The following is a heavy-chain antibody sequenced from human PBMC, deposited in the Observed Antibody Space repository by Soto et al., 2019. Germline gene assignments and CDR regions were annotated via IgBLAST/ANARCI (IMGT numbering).Heavy chain of an antibody. J-gene: IGHJ6*02. CDR3: ARQGFGALHGLVDV. D-gene: IGHD3-10*01. CDR1: NGSISNYY. CDR2: VHHSWGS. Sequence: QVQLQESGPGLVKPSETLSLSCTVSNGSISNYYGSWIRQPPGKGMEWIGYVHHSWGSFYNPSLQSRAAISLVTSKSQFSLKLTPVTATDAAVYYCARQGFGALHGLVDVWGQGITVTVSS. V-gene: IGHV4-59*08.